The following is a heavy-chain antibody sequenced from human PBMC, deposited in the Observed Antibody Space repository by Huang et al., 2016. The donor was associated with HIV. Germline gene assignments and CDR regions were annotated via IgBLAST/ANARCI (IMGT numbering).Heavy chain of an antibody. CDR1: GGSISSSTYY. CDR2: IYYRGNT. Sequence: QLQLQESGPGLVKPSETLSLTCTVSGGSISSSTYYWGWIRQPPGKGREWIGTIYYRGNTYYNPSLKSRVTISADTSKNQFSLRLTSVTAADTAVYYCARLLVYSINWFDPWGQGTLVTVSS. J-gene: IGHJ5*02. D-gene: IGHD4-4*01. CDR3: ARLLVYSINWFDP. V-gene: IGHV4-39*01.